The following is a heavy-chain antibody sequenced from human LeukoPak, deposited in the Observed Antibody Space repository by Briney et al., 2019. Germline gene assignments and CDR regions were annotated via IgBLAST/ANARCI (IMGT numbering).Heavy chain of an antibody. D-gene: IGHD3-10*01. J-gene: IGHJ4*02. V-gene: IGHV3-9*01. CDR3: ATPPYYGSGSYIFGYFDS. Sequence: PGGSLRLSCAGSGFTFDDYAMHWVRQAPGKGLEWVSGISWNSGSIGYADSVKGRFTISRDNAKNSLYLQMNSLRAEDTALYYCATPPYYGSGSYIFGYFDSWGQGTLVTVSS. CDR1: GFTFDDYA. CDR2: ISWNSGSI.